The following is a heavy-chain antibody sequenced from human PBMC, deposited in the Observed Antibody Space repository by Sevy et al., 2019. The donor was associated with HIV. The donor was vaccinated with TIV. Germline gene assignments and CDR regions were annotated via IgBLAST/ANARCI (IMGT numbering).Heavy chain of an antibody. V-gene: IGHV3-30-3*01. CDR1: GFTFSSYA. J-gene: IGHJ3*02. D-gene: IGHD6-13*01. CDR3: ARGAGIAAAGTGAFDI. Sequence: GGSLRLSYAASGFTFSSYAMHWVRQAPGKGLEWVAVISYDGSNKYYADSGKGRFTISRDNSKNTLYLQMNSLRAGDTAVYYCARGAGIAAAGTGAFDIWGQGTMVTVSS. CDR2: ISYDGSNK.